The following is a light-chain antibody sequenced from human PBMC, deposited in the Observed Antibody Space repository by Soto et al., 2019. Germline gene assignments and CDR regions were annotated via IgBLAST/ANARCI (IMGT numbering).Light chain of an antibody. J-gene: IGKJ5*01. CDR3: QQYGSSPPT. Sequence: EIVLTHSPATLSLSPGEIATLSCRASQSVSSYLAWYQQKPGQAPRLLIYGASSRATGIPDRFSGSGSGTDFTPTISRLEPEDFAVYYCQQYGSSPPTFGQGTRLEIK. CDR2: GAS. V-gene: IGKV3-20*01. CDR1: QSVSSY.